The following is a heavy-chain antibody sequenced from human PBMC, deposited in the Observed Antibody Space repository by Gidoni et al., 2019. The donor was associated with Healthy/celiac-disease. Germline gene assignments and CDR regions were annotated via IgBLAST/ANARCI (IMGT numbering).Heavy chain of an antibody. J-gene: IGHJ5*02. CDR1: GFTLRSYS. CDR2: ISSSSSTI. CDR3: ARDHSLGVLRFLEVEIWFDP. D-gene: IGHD3-3*01. V-gene: IGHV3-48*02. Sequence: VQLVESGRGLVQPGGSLILSCAAPGFTLRSYSLTSVRQAPGKGLEWVSYISSSSSTIYYADTVKGRFTISRDNAKNSLYLQMNSLRDEDTAVYYCARDHSLGVLRFLEVEIWFDPWGQGTLVTVSS.